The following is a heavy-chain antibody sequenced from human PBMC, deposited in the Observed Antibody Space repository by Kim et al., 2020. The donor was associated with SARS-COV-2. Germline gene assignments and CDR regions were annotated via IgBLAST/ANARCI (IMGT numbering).Heavy chain of an antibody. CDR2: IGTADNT. CDR3: ASRNCSGGICYPLDY. CDR1: GFTFSRYD. Sequence: GGSLRLSCAASGFTFSRYDMHWVRQATGKGLEWVSAIGTADNTYYLDSVKGRFTISRENAKNSLYLQMNSLRAEYTAVYFCASRNCSGGICYPLDYWGQG. D-gene: IGHD2-15*01. V-gene: IGHV3-13*01. J-gene: IGHJ4*02.